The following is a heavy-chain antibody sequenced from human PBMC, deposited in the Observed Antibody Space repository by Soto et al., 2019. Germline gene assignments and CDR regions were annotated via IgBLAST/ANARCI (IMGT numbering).Heavy chain of an antibody. J-gene: IGHJ6*02. D-gene: IGHD2-15*01. V-gene: IGHV3-43*01. CDR1: GFTFDDYT. CDR3: AKDIADCSGGSCYGGGSGIDGYYYYYGMDV. CDR2: ISWDGGST. Sequence: GGSLRLSCAASGFTFDDYTMHWVRQAPGKGLEWVSLISWDGGSTYYADSVKGRFTISRDNSKNSLYLQMNSLRTEDTALYYCAKDIADCSGGSCYGGGSGIDGYYYYYGMDVWGQGTTVTVSS.